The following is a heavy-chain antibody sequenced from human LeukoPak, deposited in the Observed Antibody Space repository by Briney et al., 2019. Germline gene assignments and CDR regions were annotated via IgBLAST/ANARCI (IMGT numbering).Heavy chain of an antibody. V-gene: IGHV4-59*01. D-gene: IGHD6-6*01. Sequence: PSETLSLTCTVSGGSISSYYWSWIRQPPGKGLEWIGYIYYSGSTNCNPSLKSRVTISVDTSKNQSSLKLSSVTAADTAVYYCARGQYSSPFFDYWGQGTLVTVSS. CDR3: ARGQYSSPFFDY. CDR2: IYYSGST. J-gene: IGHJ4*02. CDR1: GGSISSYY.